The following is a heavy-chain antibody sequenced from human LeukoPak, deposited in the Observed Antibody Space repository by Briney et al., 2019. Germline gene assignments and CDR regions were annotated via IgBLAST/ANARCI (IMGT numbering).Heavy chain of an antibody. CDR1: GFTFSSYW. CDR2: INQDGGEK. Sequence: GGSLRLSCAASGFTFSSYWMSWVRQAPGKGLEWVANINQDGGEKYYVDSVKGRFTISRDNAKNSLYLQMNSLRAEDTAVYHCATGRSCTTCYLPDYWGQGALVTVSS. V-gene: IGHV3-7*01. D-gene: IGHD2-2*01. CDR3: ATGRSCTTCYLPDY. J-gene: IGHJ4*02.